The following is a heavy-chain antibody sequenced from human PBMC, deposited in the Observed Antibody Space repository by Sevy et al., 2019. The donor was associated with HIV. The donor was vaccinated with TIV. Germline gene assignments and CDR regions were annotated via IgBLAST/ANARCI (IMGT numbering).Heavy chain of an antibody. D-gene: IGHD1-7*01. CDR2: VKQDMSEK. J-gene: IGHJ4*02. Sequence: GGSLRLSCATSGFTFSSNWMTWVRQAPGKGLEWVVNVKQDMSEKYYADSVKGRFTISRDNAKNSLYLEMTSLRAEDTAVYYCARGLELGYFDYWGLGTLVTVSS. V-gene: IGHV3-7*01. CDR1: GFTFSSNW. CDR3: ARGLELGYFDY.